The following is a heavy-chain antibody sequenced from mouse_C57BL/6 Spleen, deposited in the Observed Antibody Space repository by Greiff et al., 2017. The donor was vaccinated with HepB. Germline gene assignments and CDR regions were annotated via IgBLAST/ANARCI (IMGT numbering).Heavy chain of an antibody. CDR1: GFTFSDAW. D-gene: IGHD2-4*01. CDR2: IRNKANNHAT. Sequence: EVQVVESGGGLVQPGGSMKLSCAASGFTFSDAWMDWVRQSPEKGLEWVAEIRNKANNHATYYAESVKGRFTISRDDSKSSVYLQMNSLRAEDTGIYYCTGLRRGYFDYWGQGTTLTVSS. J-gene: IGHJ2*01. CDR3: TGLRRGYFDY. V-gene: IGHV6-6*01.